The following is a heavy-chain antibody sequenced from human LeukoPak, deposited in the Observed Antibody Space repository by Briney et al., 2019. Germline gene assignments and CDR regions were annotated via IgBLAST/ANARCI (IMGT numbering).Heavy chain of an antibody. CDR3: ARVKPDTAMVEP. CDR2: IYTCGST. J-gene: IGHJ5*02. D-gene: IGHD5-18*01. V-gene: IGHV4-4*07. Sequence: SETLSLTCTVSGGSISRYYWSWIRQPAGKGLEWIGRIYTCGSTNYSPSLKSRVTMSVDTSKNQFSLKLSSVTAADTAVYYCARVKPDTAMVEPWGQGTLVTVSS. CDR1: GGSISRYY.